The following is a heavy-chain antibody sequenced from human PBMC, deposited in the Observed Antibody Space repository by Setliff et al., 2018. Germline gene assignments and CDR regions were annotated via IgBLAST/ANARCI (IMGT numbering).Heavy chain of an antibody. CDR1: GYNFKTYA. V-gene: IGHV1-18*01. Sequence: GASVKVSCKASGYNFKTYAISWVRQAPGQGLEWMGFISLYDGHTNYAQNFQGRLTVTTDTSTSTAYMEVNSLTSDDTAVYFCAKQGDLAFDYWGQGTQVTVSS. CDR2: ISLYDGHT. D-gene: IGHD3-16*01. J-gene: IGHJ4*02. CDR3: AKQGDLAFDY.